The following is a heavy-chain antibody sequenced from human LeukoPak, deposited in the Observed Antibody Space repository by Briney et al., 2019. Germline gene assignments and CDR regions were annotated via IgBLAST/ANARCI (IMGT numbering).Heavy chain of an antibody. CDR2: INPNSGGT. Sequence: ASVKVSCKASGYTFTGYYMHWVRQAPGQGLEWMGWINPNSGGTNYAQKFQGRVTMTRDTSISTAYMELSSLRPDDTAVYSCARGVTARGFYYYMDIWGNGTTVTVSS. V-gene: IGHV1-2*02. CDR1: GYTFTGYY. D-gene: IGHD2-21*02. J-gene: IGHJ6*03. CDR3: ARGVTARGFYYYMDI.